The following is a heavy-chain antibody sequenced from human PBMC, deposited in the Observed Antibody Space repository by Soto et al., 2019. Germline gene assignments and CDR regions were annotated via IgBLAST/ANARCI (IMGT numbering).Heavy chain of an antibody. CDR2: INSDGSST. D-gene: IGHD5-12*01. CDR3: ARATGYIPTFDY. Sequence: GGSLRLSCAASGFTFSSYWMHWVRQAPGKGLVWVSRINSDGSSTSYADSVKGRFTISRDNAKNTLYLQMNSLRAEDTAVYYCARATGYIPTFDYWGQGTLVTVSS. V-gene: IGHV3-74*01. J-gene: IGHJ4*02. CDR1: GFTFSSYW.